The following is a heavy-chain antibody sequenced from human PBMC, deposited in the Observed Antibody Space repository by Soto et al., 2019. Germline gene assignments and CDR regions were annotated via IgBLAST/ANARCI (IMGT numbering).Heavy chain of an antibody. Sequence: SVKVSCKASGGTFSSYAISWVRQAPGQGLEWMGGIIPIFGTANYAQKFQGRVTITADESTSTAYMELSSLRSEDTAVYYCASTPALPYYYDSSGYYYPYYFDYWGQGTLVTVSS. J-gene: IGHJ4*02. D-gene: IGHD3-22*01. V-gene: IGHV1-69*13. CDR3: ASTPALPYYYDSSGYYYPYYFDY. CDR2: IIPIFGTA. CDR1: GGTFSSYA.